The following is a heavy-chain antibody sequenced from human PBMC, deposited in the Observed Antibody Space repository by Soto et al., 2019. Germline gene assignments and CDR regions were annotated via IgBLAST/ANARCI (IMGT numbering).Heavy chain of an antibody. V-gene: IGHV2-5*01. CDR1: GFSLSTSGVG. J-gene: IGHJ4*02. CDR3: PHRPSGWYLFDY. D-gene: IGHD6-19*01. Sequence: SGPTLVNPTQTLTLTCTFSGFSLSTSGVGVGWIRQPPGKALEWLALIYWNDDKRYSPSLKSRLTITKDTSKNQVVLTMTNMDPVDTATYDCPHRPSGWYLFDYWGQGTLVTVSS. CDR2: IYWNDDK.